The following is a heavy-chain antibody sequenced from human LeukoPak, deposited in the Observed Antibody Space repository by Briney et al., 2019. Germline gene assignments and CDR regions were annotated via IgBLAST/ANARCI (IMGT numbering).Heavy chain of an antibody. CDR1: GFTFSRYW. D-gene: IGHD3-16*01. CDR3: ASVACSYRDACSYAYHFDE. Sequence: PGGSLRLSCAASGFTFSRYWMTWVRQAPGKGLEWVANIKEDGSEKYYEDSVKGRFTISRDNAKSSLYLQMNSLRAEDTAFYYCASVACSYRDACSYAYHFDEWGKGTIGTVSS. V-gene: IGHV3-7*03. J-gene: IGHJ4*02. CDR2: IKEDGSEK.